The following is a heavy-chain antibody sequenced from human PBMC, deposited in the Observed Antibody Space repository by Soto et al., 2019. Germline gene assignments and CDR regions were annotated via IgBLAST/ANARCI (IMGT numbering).Heavy chain of an antibody. CDR2: IYWDDDK. J-gene: IGHJ4*02. Sequence: QITLKESGPTLVNPTQTLTLTCACSGFSLSTRGVGVGWIRQPPGKALEWLALIYWDDDKRYSPSLESRLIITKDTSKNQVVLTMTDVDPVDTATYYCAHRRIGLEGSMRYFDYWGQGTLVTVSS. CDR3: AHRRIGLEGSMRYFDY. CDR1: GFSLSTRGVG. D-gene: IGHD3-22*01. V-gene: IGHV2-5*02.